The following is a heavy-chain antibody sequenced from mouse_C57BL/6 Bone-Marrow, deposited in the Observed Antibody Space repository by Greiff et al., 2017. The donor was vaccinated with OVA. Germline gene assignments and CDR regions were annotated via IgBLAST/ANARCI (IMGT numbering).Heavy chain of an antibody. V-gene: IGHV1-64*01. D-gene: IGHD2-12*01. CDR1: GYTFTSYW. CDR2: IHPNSGSN. J-gene: IGHJ3*01. Sequence: VQLQQPGAELVKPGASVKLSCKASGYTFTSYWMHWVKQRPGQGLEWIGMIHPNSGSNNYNEKFKSKATLTVDKSSSTAYMQLSSLTSEDSAVYYCARGDYSWTYWGQGTLVTVSA. CDR3: ARGDYSWTY.